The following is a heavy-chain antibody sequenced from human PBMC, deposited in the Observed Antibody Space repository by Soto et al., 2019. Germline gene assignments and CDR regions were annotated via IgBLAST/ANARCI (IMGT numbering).Heavy chain of an antibody. CDR1: GFTFSGYA. CDR3: AFKGTFHSNY. D-gene: IGHD3-10*01. CDR2: ISTSGDRP. J-gene: IGHJ4*01. Sequence: PGGSLRLSCAGSGFTFSGYAMTWVRQAPGKGLEWVSVISTSGDRPDYADSVKGRFTISRDNYNNMLYLQMNSLRVEDTAIYYCAFKGTFHSNYWGHGTPVTVS. V-gene: IGHV3-23*01.